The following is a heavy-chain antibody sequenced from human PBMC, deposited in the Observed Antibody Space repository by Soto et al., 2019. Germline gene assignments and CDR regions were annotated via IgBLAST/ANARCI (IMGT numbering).Heavy chain of an antibody. V-gene: IGHV1-69*18. J-gene: IGHJ6*02. CDR2: IVPSVDTT. CDR1: GGTFSRSG. D-gene: IGHD5-18*01. CDR3: ARCPQPPDTADPYAVDV. Sequence: QVQLVQSGTEVKKPGAAVKVSCKASGGTFSRSGFHWVRQAPGQGLEWMGMIVPSVDTTNYAQKFQGRVTISAAQFTSTVYMELRSLRSEDTAVYYCARCPQPPDTADPYAVDVWGQGTRVIVSS.